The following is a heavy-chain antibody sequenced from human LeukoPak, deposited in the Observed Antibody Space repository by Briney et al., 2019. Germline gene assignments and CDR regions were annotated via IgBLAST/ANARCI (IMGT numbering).Heavy chain of an antibody. CDR2: IRSKTDGGTT. CDR3: AKQIYGVVSIQQ. D-gene: IGHD3-3*01. Sequence: GGSLRLSCAASGFTFRDAWMTWVRQAPGKGLEWVGRIRSKTDGGTTDYAVSVQGRFTISRDDSKNTLYLRMSSLKTEDTAVYYCAKQIYGVVSIQQWGQGTLVTVSS. CDR1: GFTFRDAW. V-gene: IGHV3-15*01. J-gene: IGHJ1*01.